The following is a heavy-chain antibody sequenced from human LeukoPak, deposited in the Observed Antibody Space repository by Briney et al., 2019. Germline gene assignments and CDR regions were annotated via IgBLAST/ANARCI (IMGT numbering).Heavy chain of an antibody. V-gene: IGHV4-59*01. CDR2: IYYSGST. CDR3: ARGGAGNCGGACYLHCLDL. CDR1: GDSISSYY. J-gene: IGHJ5*02. Sequence: SETLSLTCTVSGDSISSYYWSWIWQPPGKGLEWIGYIYYSGSTKYNPSLKSRVTISVDTSMNQFSLKLNAVTAADTAVYYCARGGAGNCGGACYLHCLDLWGQGTLVTVSS. D-gene: IGHD2-21*02.